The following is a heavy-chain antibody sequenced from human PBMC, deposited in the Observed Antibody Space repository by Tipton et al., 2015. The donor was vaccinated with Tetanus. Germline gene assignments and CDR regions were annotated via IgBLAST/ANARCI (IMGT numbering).Heavy chain of an antibody. CDR2: IDWHGGRI. V-gene: IGHV3-9*01. CDR3: AKDAYDYGDYRGIFDF. J-gene: IGHJ4*02. Sequence: SLRLSCAGSGFAFSTYAMSWVRQTPGKGLEWVSAIDWHGGRIGYADSVKGRFTISRDNAKKSLYLQMTSLRAEDTALYYCAKDAYDYGDYRGIFDFWGQGTLVTVSS. CDR1: GFAFSTYA. D-gene: IGHD4-17*01.